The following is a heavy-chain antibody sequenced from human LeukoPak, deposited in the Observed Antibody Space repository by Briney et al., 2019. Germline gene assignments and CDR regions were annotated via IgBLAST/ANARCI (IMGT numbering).Heavy chain of an antibody. CDR1: GGSISSGDYY. D-gene: IGHD5-12*01. CDR3: ARAEDRGYDQNGTLDD. Sequence: SEPVSLTCTVSGGSISSGDYYWTWIRQPPGKGLEWIGCIYHSGSTYYNPSLKSRVSISVDTSKNQFSLKVRYVTAADTAVYYCARAEDRGYDQNGTLDDWGQGTPVTVSS. V-gene: IGHV4-30-4*01. CDR2: IYHSGST. J-gene: IGHJ4*02.